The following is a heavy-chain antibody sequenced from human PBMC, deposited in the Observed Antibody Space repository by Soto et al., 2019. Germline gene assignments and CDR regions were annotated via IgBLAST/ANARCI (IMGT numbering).Heavy chain of an antibody. D-gene: IGHD2-15*01. Sequence: SVKVSCKASGGTFSSYAISWVRQAPGQRLEWMGGIIPIFGTANYAQKFQGRVTITADESTSTAYMELSSLRSEDTAVYYCAREPVVAATPSRAFDIWGQGTMVTVSS. CDR2: IIPIFGTA. V-gene: IGHV1-69*13. J-gene: IGHJ3*02. CDR3: AREPVVAATPSRAFDI. CDR1: GGTFSSYA.